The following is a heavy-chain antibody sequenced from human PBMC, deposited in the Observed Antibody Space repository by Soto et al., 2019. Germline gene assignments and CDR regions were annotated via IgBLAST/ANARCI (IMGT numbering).Heavy chain of an antibody. Sequence: SETLSLTCTVSGGSISSSSYYWGWFRQPPGKGLEWIGSIYYSGSTYYNPSLKSRVTISVDTSKNQFSLKLSSVTAADTAVYYCARGHYYYMDVWDKGTTVTVSS. CDR1: GGSISSSSYY. CDR2: IYYSGST. CDR3: ARGHYYYMDV. V-gene: IGHV4-39*01. J-gene: IGHJ6*03.